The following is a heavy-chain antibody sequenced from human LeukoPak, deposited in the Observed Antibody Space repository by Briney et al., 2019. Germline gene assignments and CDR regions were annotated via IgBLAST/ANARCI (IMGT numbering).Heavy chain of an antibody. Sequence: GGSLRLSCAASGFTFSNYAMHWVRQAPGKGLEWVSLISSGGTYEYYADSVKGRFTISRDNSKNTLYLQLNSLRAEDTAVYYCASGELWFGELLFDYWGQGTLVTVSS. J-gene: IGHJ4*02. D-gene: IGHD3-10*01. CDR3: ASGELWFGELLFDY. CDR1: GFTFSNYA. V-gene: IGHV3-30*01. CDR2: ISSGGTYE.